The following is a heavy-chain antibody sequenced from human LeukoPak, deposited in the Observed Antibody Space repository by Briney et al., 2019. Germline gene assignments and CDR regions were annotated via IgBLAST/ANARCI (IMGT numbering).Heavy chain of an antibody. CDR2: ITTSDGNT. V-gene: IGHV3-23*01. J-gene: IGHJ4*02. CDR3: VRSLRSADF. Sequence: GGSLRLSCAASGFTFSSYTMSWVRQAPGKGLEWVSTITTSDGNTYYADSVKGRFTISRDNAQNTLFLQMDSLRPEDTAVYYCVRSLRSADFWGQGTLVTVSS. CDR1: GFTFSSYT.